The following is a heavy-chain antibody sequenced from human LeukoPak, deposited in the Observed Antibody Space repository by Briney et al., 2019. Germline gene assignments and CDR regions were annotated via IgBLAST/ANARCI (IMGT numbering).Heavy chain of an antibody. Sequence: PRASVKVSCRASGYTFTGYYMHWVRQAPGQGLEWMGWINPFGGGTSYAQKFQGRVTITTDESTSTAYMELSSLRSEDTAVYYCARTRAGVTYYYMDVWGKGTTVTVSS. J-gene: IGHJ6*03. CDR1: GYTFTGYY. CDR3: ARTRAGVTYYYMDV. V-gene: IGHV1-2*02. CDR2: INPFGGGT. D-gene: IGHD5-18*01.